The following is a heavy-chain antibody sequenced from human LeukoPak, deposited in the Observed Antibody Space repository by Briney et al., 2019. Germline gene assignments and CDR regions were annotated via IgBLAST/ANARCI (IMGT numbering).Heavy chain of an antibody. CDR2: TNPNRGGT. J-gene: IGHJ4*02. D-gene: IGHD2-2*01. CDR1: GYTFTGYY. CDR3: ARDGSVTRYCSSTSCYLGY. Sequence: ASVKVSCKASGYTFTGYYMHWVRQAPGQGLEWMGWTNPNRGGTNYAQKVQGRVTMTRDTSISTAYMELSRLRSDDTAVYYCARDGSVTRYCSSTSCYLGYWGQGTLVTVSS. V-gene: IGHV1-2*02.